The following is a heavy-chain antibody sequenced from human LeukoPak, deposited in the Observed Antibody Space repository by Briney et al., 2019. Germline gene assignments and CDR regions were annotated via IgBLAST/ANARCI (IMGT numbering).Heavy chain of an antibody. V-gene: IGHV3-30*18. CDR2: ISNDGSKK. CDR3: AKDRYSYAFEYSDS. J-gene: IGHJ4*02. D-gene: IGHD5-18*01. Sequence: GGSLRLSCAASGFTFSSYTMSWVRQAPGKGLDWVAVISNDGSKKYYADSVKGRFTISRDNSKNTLSLQVSSLRTEDTAVYYCAKDRYSYAFEYSDSWGQGTLVTVSS. CDR1: GFTFSSYT.